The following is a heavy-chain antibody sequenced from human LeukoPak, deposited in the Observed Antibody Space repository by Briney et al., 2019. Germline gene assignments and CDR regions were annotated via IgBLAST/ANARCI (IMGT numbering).Heavy chain of an antibody. J-gene: IGHJ6*03. CDR3: ARSLRGFRELQGWYYYYYYMDV. CDR2: IIPIFGTT. Sequence: SVKVSCKASGGTFSTYAISWVRQAPGQGLEWMGGIIPIFGTTNYAQKFQGRVTITAAKSTSTAYMELSSLRSEDTAVYYCARSLRGFRELQGWYYYYYYMDVWGKGTTVTISS. V-gene: IGHV1-69*06. CDR1: GGTFSTYA. D-gene: IGHD3-10*01.